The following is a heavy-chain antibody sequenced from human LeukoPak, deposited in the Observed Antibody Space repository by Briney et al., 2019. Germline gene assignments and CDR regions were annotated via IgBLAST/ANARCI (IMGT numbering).Heavy chain of an antibody. Sequence: AESLKSSSKGSGYISTSYWIGWVRQMPGKGLEWMGIIYPGDSDTRYSPSFQGQVTISADKSISTAYLQWSSLKASNTAMYYRARRPEDIVSDYWGQGNLVTVSS. D-gene: IGHD5/OR15-5a*01. J-gene: IGHJ4*02. V-gene: IGHV5-51*01. CDR1: GYISTSYW. CDR2: IYPGDSDT. CDR3: ARRPEDIVSDY.